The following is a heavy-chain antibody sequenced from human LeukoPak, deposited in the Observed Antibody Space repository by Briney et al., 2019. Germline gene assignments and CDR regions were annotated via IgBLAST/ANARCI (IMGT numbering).Heavy chain of an antibody. J-gene: IGHJ4*02. D-gene: IGHD3-22*01. CDR1: GGSFSGYY. V-gene: IGHV4-34*01. CDR2: INHSGST. CDR3: ARAEYDSSGYYIDY. Sequence: SETLSLTCAVYGGSFSGYYWSWIRQPPGKGLEWIGEINHSGSTNYNPSLKSRVTISVDTSKNQSSLKLSSVTAADTAVYYCARAEYDSSGYYIDYWGQGTLVTVSS.